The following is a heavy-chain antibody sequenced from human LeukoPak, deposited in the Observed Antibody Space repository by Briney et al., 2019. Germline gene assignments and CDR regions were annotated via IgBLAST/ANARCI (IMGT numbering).Heavy chain of an antibody. J-gene: IGHJ3*02. Sequence: PGGSLRLSCAASGFTFSSYSMNWVRQAPGKGLGWVSSISSSSSYIYYADSVKGRFTISRDNAKNSLYLQMNSLRAEDTAVYYCASEEVEGAFDIWGQGTMVTVSS. V-gene: IGHV3-21*01. CDR2: ISSSSSYI. CDR3: ASEEVEGAFDI. CDR1: GFTFSSYS.